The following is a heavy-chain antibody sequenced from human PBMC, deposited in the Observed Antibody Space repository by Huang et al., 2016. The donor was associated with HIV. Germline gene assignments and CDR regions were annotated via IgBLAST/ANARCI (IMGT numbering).Heavy chain of an antibody. CDR3: ARDATKNPRGWFDP. D-gene: IGHD3-10*01. J-gene: IGHJ5*02. Sequence: QVHLQQWGAGLLKSAETLSLTCAVYGGSLSGYYWSWLRQTPGKGLEWIGEINHLVSPNYNPSLKSRVSISMDGSKKQLSLKLRSISDADTAVYFGARDATKNPRGWFDPWGQGTLVTVSS. CDR1: GGSLSGYY. V-gene: IGHV4-34*02. CDR2: INHLVSP.